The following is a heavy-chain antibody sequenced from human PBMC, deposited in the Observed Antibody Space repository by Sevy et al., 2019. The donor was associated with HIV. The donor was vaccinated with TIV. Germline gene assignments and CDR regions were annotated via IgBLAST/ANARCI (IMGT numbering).Heavy chain of an antibody. D-gene: IGHD1-26*01. CDR2: IKEDGTEK. CDR1: GFNFRNYR. J-gene: IGHJ4*02. Sequence: GGSLRLSCEGSGFNFRNYRMSWVRQAPGKGLEWVAYIKEDGTEKNYVDSVKGRFTISRDNGKNSLDLQMNSLRVGDTATYYCARESGNLYYFDYWGPGTLVTVSS. CDR3: ARESGNLYYFDY. V-gene: IGHV3-7*01.